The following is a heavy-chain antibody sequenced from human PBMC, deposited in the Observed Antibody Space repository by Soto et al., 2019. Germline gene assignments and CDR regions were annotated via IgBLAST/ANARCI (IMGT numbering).Heavy chain of an antibody. D-gene: IGHD3-10*01. CDR2: ISYDGSNK. J-gene: IGHJ4*02. Sequence: QVQLVESGGGVVQPGRSLRLSCAASVFTFSSYAMHWVRQSPGKGLEGVAVISYDGSNKYYADSVKGRFTISRDNSKNTMYLQMNSLRAEDTAVYYCARTSGRGVAYWGQGTLVTVST. V-gene: IGHV3-30-3*01. CDR1: VFTFSSYA. CDR3: ARTSGRGVAY.